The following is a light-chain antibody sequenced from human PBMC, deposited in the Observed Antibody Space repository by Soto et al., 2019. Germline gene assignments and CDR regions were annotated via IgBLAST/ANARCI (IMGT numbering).Light chain of an antibody. J-gene: IGLJ1*01. Sequence: QSVLSQPPPVSGAPGQRVTISCTGSSANIGAGYDVHWYQQLPGTAPKLLIYANSNRPSGVPGRFSGSTSGTSASLAIHGLKAEYEADYYCQSYDSSLSGYVIGAGTKVPS. CDR1: SANIGAGYD. CDR2: ANS. V-gene: IGLV1-40*01. CDR3: QSYDSSLSGYV.